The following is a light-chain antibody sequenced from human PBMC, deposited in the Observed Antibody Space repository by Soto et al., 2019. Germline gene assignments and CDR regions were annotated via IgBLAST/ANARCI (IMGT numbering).Light chain of an antibody. CDR3: QQSYSTPPVT. CDR2: AAP. CDR1: QSISNY. V-gene: IGKV1-39*01. Sequence: DIQMTQSPSSLSVSVGDRVTITCRASQSISNYLNWYQQKPGKAPKLLIYAAPSLQSGVPSRFSGSGSGTEFTLPISSLQPEDFATYYCQQSYSTPPVTFGQGTRLEIK. J-gene: IGKJ5*01.